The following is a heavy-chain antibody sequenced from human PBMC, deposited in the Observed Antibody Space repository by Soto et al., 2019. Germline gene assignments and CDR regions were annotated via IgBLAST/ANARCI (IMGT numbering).Heavy chain of an antibody. V-gene: IGHV4-30-4*01. CDR3: ARPGGEGALII. D-gene: IGHD3-16*01. J-gene: IGHJ3*02. CDR1: GGSITSGDYY. CDR2: KYHSGSP. Sequence: QVQLRESGPGLVRPSQTLSLTCTVTGGSITSGDYYWSWIRQSPGKGLEWIGYKYHSGSPYYNPSLRSQVTIPEDPPGGKSPLGWSSLTPEDRAVYSFARPGGEGALIIWGQGPRVTVS.